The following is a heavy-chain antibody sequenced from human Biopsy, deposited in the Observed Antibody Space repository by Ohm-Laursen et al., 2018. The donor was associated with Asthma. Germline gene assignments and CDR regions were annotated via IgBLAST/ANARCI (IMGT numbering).Heavy chain of an antibody. CDR2: LMTVFGTT. CDR3: ASDFPKDYVRYNFQF. J-gene: IGHJ4*02. V-gene: IGHV1-69*06. D-gene: IGHD4-17*01. Sequence: GASVKVSCQAPGGTFTNFAISWVRQAPGHGLEWLGGLMTVFGTTNYAQKFQGRVTMTEDTSTDTAYMELSSLSSDDTAVYYCASDFPKDYVRYNFQFWGQGTLVTVSS. CDR1: GGTFTNFA.